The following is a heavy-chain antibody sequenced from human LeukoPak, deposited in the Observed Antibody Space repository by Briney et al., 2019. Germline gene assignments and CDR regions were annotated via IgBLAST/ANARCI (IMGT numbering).Heavy chain of an antibody. V-gene: IGHV1-18*01. Sequence: GASVEVSCKASGYTFTNYGFNWVRQAPGQGLEWMGNSAYNGNTNYAQKFQDRVTMTTDTSTSTAYMELRSLRSDDTAVYYCARYNSMFRGVTTSDYWGQGTLVTVSS. J-gene: IGHJ4*02. D-gene: IGHD3-10*01. CDR1: GYTFTNYG. CDR3: ARYNSMFRGVTTSDY. CDR2: SAYNGNT.